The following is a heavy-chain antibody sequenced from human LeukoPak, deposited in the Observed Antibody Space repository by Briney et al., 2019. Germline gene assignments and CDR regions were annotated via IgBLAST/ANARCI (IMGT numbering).Heavy chain of an antibody. CDR3: ARVNGAPDWFDP. Sequence: PGGSLRLSCAASGFTFSSYEMNWVRQAPGKGPEWVSYISSSGSTIYYAYSVKGRFTISRDNAKNSLYLQMNSLRAEDTAVYYCARVNGAPDWFDPWGQGTLVTVSS. J-gene: IGHJ5*02. D-gene: IGHD1-26*01. CDR1: GFTFSSYE. CDR2: ISSSGSTI. V-gene: IGHV3-48*03.